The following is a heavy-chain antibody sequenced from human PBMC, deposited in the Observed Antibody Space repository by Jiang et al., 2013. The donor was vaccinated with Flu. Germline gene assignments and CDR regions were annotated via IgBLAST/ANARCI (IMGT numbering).Heavy chain of an antibody. V-gene: IGHV4-39*07. Sequence: GLVKPSETLSLTCTVSGGSISSNNYYWGWIRQPPGKGLEWIGSIYYSGSTYYNPSLKSRITISVDTPKNQFSVKLRSVTAADTAVYYCARDYYDFWRGYDYWGQGALVTVSS. CDR3: ARDYYDFWRGYDY. CDR2: IYYSGST. J-gene: IGHJ4*02. D-gene: IGHD3-3*01. CDR1: GGSISSNNYY.